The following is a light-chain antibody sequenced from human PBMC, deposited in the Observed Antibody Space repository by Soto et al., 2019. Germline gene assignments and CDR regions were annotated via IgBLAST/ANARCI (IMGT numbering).Light chain of an antibody. CDR3: QQRSNWPRLT. Sequence: DIQMTQSPSSLSASVGDTVTITCRASQSIRSRLNWYQQKPGKAPNLLIYAATRLESGVPSRFSGGGSGTDFTLTVSSLQPEDLATYYCQQRSNWPRLTFGGGTKVDIK. V-gene: IGKV1-39*01. J-gene: IGKJ4*01. CDR2: AAT. CDR1: QSIRSR.